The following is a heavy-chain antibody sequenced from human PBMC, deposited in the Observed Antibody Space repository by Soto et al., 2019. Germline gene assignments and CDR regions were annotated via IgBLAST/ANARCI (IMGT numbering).Heavy chain of an antibody. CDR2: IYWDDDK. Sequence: SGATLVNPAQTLPLTCTCCGFSLSTSGVGVGWIRQPPGKALEWLALIYWDDDKRYSPSLRSRLTINKDTSKNQVVLTMTNMDPVDTATYYCIQSRCGGDCLQSYASHYYYGMDVWGQGT. CDR1: GFSLSTSGVG. V-gene: IGHV2-5*02. CDR3: IQSRCGGDCLQSYASHYYYGMDV. D-gene: IGHD2-21*02. J-gene: IGHJ6*02.